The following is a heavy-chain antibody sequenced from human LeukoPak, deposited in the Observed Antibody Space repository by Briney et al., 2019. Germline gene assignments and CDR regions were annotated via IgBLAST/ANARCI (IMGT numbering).Heavy chain of an antibody. CDR1: GGSIGSSSYY. CDR3: ARSAAEGYFDY. CDR2: IYYSGST. J-gene: IGHJ4*02. D-gene: IGHD6-13*01. V-gene: IGHV4-39*01. Sequence: SETLSLTCTVSGGSIGSSSYYWGWIRQPPGKGLEWIGSIYYSGSTYYNPSLKSRVTISVDTSKNQFSLKLSSVTAADTAVYYCARSAAEGYFDYWGQGTLVTVSS.